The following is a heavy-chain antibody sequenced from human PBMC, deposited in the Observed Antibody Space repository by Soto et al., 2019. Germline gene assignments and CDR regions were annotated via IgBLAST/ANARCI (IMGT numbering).Heavy chain of an antibody. V-gene: IGHV1-69*04. Sequence: SVKVSCKASGGTFSSYTISWVRQAPGQGLEWMGRIIPILGIANYAQKFQGRVTITADKSTSTAYMELSSLRSEDTAVYYCARDRRSGYSYGYWFDPWGQGTLVTVSS. J-gene: IGHJ5*02. CDR2: IIPILGIA. CDR3: ARDRRSGYSYGYWFDP. D-gene: IGHD5-18*01. CDR1: GGTFSSYT.